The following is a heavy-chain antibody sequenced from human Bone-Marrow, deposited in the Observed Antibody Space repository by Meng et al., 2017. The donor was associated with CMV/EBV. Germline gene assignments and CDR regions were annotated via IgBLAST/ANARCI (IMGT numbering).Heavy chain of an antibody. CDR2: IIPILGIA. V-gene: IGHV1-69*04. Sequence: SVKVSCKASGGTFSSYTISWVRQAPGQGLEWMGRIIPILGIANYAQKFQGRVTITADKSTSTAYMELSSLRSEDTAVYYCAKDLALLTIFGVGDYWGQGTLVTVSS. J-gene: IGHJ4*02. CDR1: GGTFSSYT. CDR3: AKDLALLTIFGVGDY. D-gene: IGHD3-3*01.